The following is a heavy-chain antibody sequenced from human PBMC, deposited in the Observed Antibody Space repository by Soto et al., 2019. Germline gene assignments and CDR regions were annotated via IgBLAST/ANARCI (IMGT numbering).Heavy chain of an antibody. Sequence: GGSLRLSCTASGFTFGDYAMSWFRQAPGKGLEWVGFIRSRTYGETTEFAASVKGRFTISRDDSRSIAYLQMSSLKIEDTAVYYCANEQMLVAPNPFYFDFWGQGTLVTVSS. J-gene: IGHJ4*02. CDR1: GFTFGDYA. CDR3: ANEQMLVAPNPFYFDF. V-gene: IGHV3-49*03. D-gene: IGHD2-15*01. CDR2: IRSRTYGETT.